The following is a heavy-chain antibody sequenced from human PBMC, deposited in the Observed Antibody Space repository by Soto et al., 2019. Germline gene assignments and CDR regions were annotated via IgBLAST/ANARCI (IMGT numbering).Heavy chain of an antibody. J-gene: IGHJ6*02. Sequence: GASVKVSCKASGGSLSNYGISWVRQAPGQGLEWMGGIIPVFGTANYAQKFQGRVTITADESTNIVYMDVTSLRSEDTAVYYCARGHATKIVVTTYYAMDVWGQGTTVTVSS. CDR2: IIPVFGTA. CDR3: ARGHATKIVVTTYYAMDV. D-gene: IGHD4-17*01. CDR1: GGSLSNYG. V-gene: IGHV1-69*13.